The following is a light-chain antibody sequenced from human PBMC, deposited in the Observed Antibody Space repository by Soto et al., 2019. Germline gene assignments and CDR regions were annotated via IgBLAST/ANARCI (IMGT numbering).Light chain of an antibody. Sequence: EIGMTQSPVTLSVSPGERATLSCRVSQSVSRKLVWYQRKPGQAPRLLIYDTSTRATGIPARFSGSGSGTEFTLTISSLQSEDFAVYYCHQYGSSPGTFGQGTKVDIK. CDR2: DTS. CDR3: HQYGSSPGT. CDR1: QSVSRK. J-gene: IGKJ1*01. V-gene: IGKV3-15*01.